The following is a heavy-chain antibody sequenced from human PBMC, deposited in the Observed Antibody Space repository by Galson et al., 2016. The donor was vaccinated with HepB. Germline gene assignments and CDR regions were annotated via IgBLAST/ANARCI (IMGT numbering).Heavy chain of an antibody. J-gene: IGHJ3*01. D-gene: IGHD6-13*01. V-gene: IGHV6-1*01. CDR1: GDSVSNDHSA. Sequence: CAISGDSVSNDHSAWHWIRQSASRGLEWLGRTYYRSEWYHDYAKSVQGRTAIIPNTSKNPLSLQLNTVTPEDTALYYCASEKAAGTAFYLWGQGTMVTVSS. CDR2: TYYRSEWYH. CDR3: ASEKAAGTAFYL.